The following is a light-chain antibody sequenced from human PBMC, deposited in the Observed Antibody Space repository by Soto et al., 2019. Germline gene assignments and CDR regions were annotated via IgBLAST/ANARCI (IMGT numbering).Light chain of an antibody. J-gene: IGKJ1*01. V-gene: IGKV1-39*01. CDR3: QQSYSTPRT. Sequence: IQMTQSPSSLSATLGDSVTIXXRARQSISTSLNWYQQKPGKAPKVXIYAASSLQSGVPSRFSGSGSGTDFTLTISSLQPEDFATYYCQQSYSTPRTFGQGTKLDIK. CDR1: QSISTS. CDR2: AAS.